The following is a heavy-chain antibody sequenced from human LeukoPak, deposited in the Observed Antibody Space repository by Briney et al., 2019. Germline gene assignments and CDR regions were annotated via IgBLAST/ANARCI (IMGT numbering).Heavy chain of an antibody. CDR1: GFTFSSYS. D-gene: IGHD6-6*01. J-gene: IGHJ4*02. CDR2: ISSSSSTI. V-gene: IGHV3-48*01. Sequence: GGSLRLSCAASGFTFSSYSMNWVRQAPGKGLEWVSYISSSSSTIYYADSVKGRFTISRDNAKNSLYLQMNSLRAEDTAVYYCARARMYTSSSGGFDYWGQGTLVTVSS. CDR3: ARARMYTSSSGGFDY.